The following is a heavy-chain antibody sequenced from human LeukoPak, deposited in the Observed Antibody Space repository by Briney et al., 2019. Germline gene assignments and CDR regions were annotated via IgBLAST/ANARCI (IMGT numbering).Heavy chain of an antibody. Sequence: GRSLRLSCAASGFTLSNYAMHWVRQAPGKGLEWVAVISYDGSNTYYADSVKGRFTSSRDNSKNTLYLQMNSLRAEDTAVYYCARESGYTSGWYVGYFDYWGHGTQVTVSS. D-gene: IGHD6-19*01. CDR3: ARESGYTSGWYVGYFDY. J-gene: IGHJ4*01. V-gene: IGHV3-30-3*01. CDR2: ISYDGSNT. CDR1: GFTLSNYA.